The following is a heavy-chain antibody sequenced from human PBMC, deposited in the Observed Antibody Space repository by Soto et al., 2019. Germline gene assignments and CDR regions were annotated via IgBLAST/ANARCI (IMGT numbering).Heavy chain of an antibody. CDR2: VYYSGST. D-gene: IGHD3-16*01. CDR3: ARQPRGPGYGERGLYFDY. V-gene: IGHV4-39*01. CDR1: GGSTNSRSDY. J-gene: IGHJ4*02. Sequence: SETLSLTCTVSGGSTNSRSDYWGWIRQPPGKGLEWIGSVYYSGSTHDNPSLQSRVTISVDTSRNQFSLDLISVTAADTAVYFCARQPRGPGYGERGLYFDYWGQGTLVTVSS.